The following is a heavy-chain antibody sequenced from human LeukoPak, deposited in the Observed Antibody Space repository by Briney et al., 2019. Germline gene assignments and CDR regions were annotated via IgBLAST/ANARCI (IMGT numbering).Heavy chain of an antibody. CDR1: GFTFSSYA. CDR2: ISYDGSNK. J-gene: IGHJ4*02. V-gene: IGHV3-30-3*01. CDR3: AKVTHYDFWSGYYPDY. D-gene: IGHD3-3*01. Sequence: GGSLRLSCAASGFTFSSYAMHWVRQAPGKGLEWVAVISYDGSNKYYADSVKGRFTISRDNSKNTLYLQMNSLRAEDTAVYYCAKVTHYDFWSGYYPDYWGQGTLVTVSS.